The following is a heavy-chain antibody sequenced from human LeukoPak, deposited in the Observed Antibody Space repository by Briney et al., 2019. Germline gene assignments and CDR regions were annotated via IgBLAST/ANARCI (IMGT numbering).Heavy chain of an antibody. J-gene: IGHJ4*02. V-gene: IGHV4-39*01. Sequence: SETLSLTCTVSGGSISSSSYYWGWIRQPPGKGLEWIGSIYYSGSTYYNPSLKSRVTISVDTSKNQFSLKLSSVTAADTAVYYCARGAYSGSYYLDWGQGTLVTVSS. D-gene: IGHD1-26*01. CDR2: IYYSGST. CDR3: ARGAYSGSYYLD. CDR1: GGSISSSSYY.